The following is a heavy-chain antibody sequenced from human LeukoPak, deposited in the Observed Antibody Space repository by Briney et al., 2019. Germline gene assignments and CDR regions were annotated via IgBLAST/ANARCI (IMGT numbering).Heavy chain of an antibody. Sequence: PGGSLRLSCAASGFTFSDYYMSWIRQAPGKGLEWVSYISSSGSTIYYADSVKGRFTISRDNAKNSLYLQMNSLRAEDTAVYYCARVIRFTDYYYYYYMDFWGKGTTVTVSS. CDR2: ISSSGSTI. CDR1: GFTFSDYY. D-gene: IGHD3-3*01. J-gene: IGHJ6*03. V-gene: IGHV3-11*01. CDR3: ARVIRFTDYYYYYYMDF.